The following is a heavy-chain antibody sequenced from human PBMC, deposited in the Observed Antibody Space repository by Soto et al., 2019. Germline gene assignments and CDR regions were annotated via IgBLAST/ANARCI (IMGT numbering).Heavy chain of an antibody. CDR3: ARLGHLGDYYYYYMDV. Sequence: GGSLRLSCAASGFTFSSYSMNWVRQAPGKGLEGVSYISRSSSTIYYADAVKGRFTISRDNAKNSLYLQMNSLRAEDTAVYYCARLGHLGDYYYYYMDVWGKGTTVTVSS. J-gene: IGHJ6*03. CDR2: ISRSSSTI. D-gene: IGHD3-16*01. CDR1: GFTFSSYS. V-gene: IGHV3-48*01.